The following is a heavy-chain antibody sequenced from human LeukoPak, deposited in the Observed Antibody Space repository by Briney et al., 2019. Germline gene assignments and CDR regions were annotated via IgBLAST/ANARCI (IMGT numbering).Heavy chain of an antibody. D-gene: IGHD3-22*01. CDR3: AREAKTYYYDSSGYPNDY. Sequence: ASVKVSCKASGYTFTGYYMHWVRQAPGQGLEWMGWINPNSGGTNYAQKFQGRVTMTRDPSNSTAYMELSRLRSDDTAVYYCAREAKTYYYDSSGYPNDYWGQGTLVTVSS. J-gene: IGHJ4*02. CDR2: INPNSGGT. CDR1: GYTFTGYY. V-gene: IGHV1-2*02.